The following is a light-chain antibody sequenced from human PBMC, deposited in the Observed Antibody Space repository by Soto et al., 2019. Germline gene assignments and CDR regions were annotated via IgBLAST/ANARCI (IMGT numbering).Light chain of an antibody. CDR2: GAS. CDR1: QSVTSTY. CDR3: QQYTSSPYT. Sequence: EIVLTQSPGTLSLSPGERATLSCRASQSVTSTYLAWYQQKPGQAPRLLIYGASNRATGIPDRFSGSGSGTDFTLTVSRLESEDFAVYYCQQYTSSPYTFGQGTKLEIK. J-gene: IGKJ2*01. V-gene: IGKV3-20*01.